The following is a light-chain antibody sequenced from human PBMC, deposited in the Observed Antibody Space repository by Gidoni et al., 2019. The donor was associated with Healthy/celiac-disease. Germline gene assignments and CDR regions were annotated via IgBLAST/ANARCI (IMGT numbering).Light chain of an antibody. CDR3: QQRSNGPLT. J-gene: IGKJ4*01. CDR2: DAS. V-gene: IGKV3-11*01. CDR1: QSVSSY. Sequence: DIVLTQSPATLSLSPGERATLSCRASQSVSSYLAWYQQKPGQAPRLLIYDASNSATGIPATFSGSGSGTDFTLTISSLEPEDFAVYYCQQRSNGPLTFGGGTKVEIK.